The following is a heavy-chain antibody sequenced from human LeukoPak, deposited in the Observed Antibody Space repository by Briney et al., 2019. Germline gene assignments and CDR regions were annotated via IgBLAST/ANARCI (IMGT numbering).Heavy chain of an antibody. CDR1: GYTFTSYD. CDR2: MNPNSGNT. V-gene: IGHV1-8*01. Sequence: ASVKVSCKASGYTFTSYDINWVRQATGQGLEWMGWMNPNSGNTGYAQKFQGRVTMTRNTSTSTAYMELSSLRSEDTAVYYCARGGGIYYDFWSGYETYFDYWGQGTLVTVSS. D-gene: IGHD3-3*01. J-gene: IGHJ4*02. CDR3: ARGGGIYYDFWSGYETYFDY.